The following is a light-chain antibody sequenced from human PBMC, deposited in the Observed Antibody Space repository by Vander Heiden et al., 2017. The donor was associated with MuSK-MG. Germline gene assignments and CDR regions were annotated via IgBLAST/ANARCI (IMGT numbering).Light chain of an antibody. J-gene: IGLJ3*02. CDR3: AAWDDSLNGWV. Sequence: QSALTQPPSPSGTPGQSVTISCSGSSSNIGSNTVDWYQQHPGTAPKLLIYSNNQRPSGVPDRFSGSKSGTSASLAISGLQSEDEADYYCAAWDDSLNGWVFGGGTKLTVL. V-gene: IGLV1-44*01. CDR2: SNN. CDR1: SSNIGSNT.